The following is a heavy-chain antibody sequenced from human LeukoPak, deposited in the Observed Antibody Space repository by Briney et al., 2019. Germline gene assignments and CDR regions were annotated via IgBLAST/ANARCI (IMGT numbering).Heavy chain of an antibody. CDR2: IKQDGSEE. J-gene: IGHJ4*02. Sequence: GGSLRLSCAASGFTFSTYWMSWVRQAPGKGLGWVANIKQDGSEEYYVDSVKGRFTISRDNAKNSLYLQMNSLRAEDTAVYYCARGGGRDGYNYPGFYGYWGQGTLLTVSS. CDR1: GFTFSTYW. D-gene: IGHD5-24*01. V-gene: IGHV3-7*01. CDR3: ARGGGRDGYNYPGFYGY.